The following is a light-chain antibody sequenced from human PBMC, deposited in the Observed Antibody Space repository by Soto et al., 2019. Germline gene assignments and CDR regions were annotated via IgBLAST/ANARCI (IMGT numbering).Light chain of an antibody. V-gene: IGKV3-20*01. Sequence: EIVLTQSPGTLSLSPGERATLSCRASQSVSSSYLAWYQQKPGQAPRLLIYGASSRATGIPDRFSGSGSGTNFTLTISRLEPEDFAEYYCQQYGSSPYTYGQETKLELK. CDR2: GAS. CDR3: QQYGSSPYT. CDR1: QSVSSSY. J-gene: IGKJ2*01.